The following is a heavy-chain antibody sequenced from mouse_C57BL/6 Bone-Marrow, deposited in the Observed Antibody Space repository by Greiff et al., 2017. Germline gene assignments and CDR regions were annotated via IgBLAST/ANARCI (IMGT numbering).Heavy chain of an antibody. V-gene: IGHV2-2*01. Sequence: QVQLKESGPGLVQPSQSLSITCTVSGFSLTSYGVHWVRQSPGKGLEWLGVIWSGGSTAYNAAFISSLSISKDNSKSQVFFKMNSRQADDTAIYYCARCSYYYGSSYLHYFDYWGQGTTLTVSS. CDR1: GFSLTSYG. CDR3: ARCSYYYGSSYLHYFDY. CDR2: IWSGGST. J-gene: IGHJ2*01. D-gene: IGHD1-1*01.